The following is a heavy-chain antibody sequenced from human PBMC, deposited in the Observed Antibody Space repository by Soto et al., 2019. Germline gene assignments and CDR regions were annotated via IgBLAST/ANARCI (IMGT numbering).Heavy chain of an antibody. D-gene: IGHD2-21*02. CDR1: GGSISSSSFY. J-gene: IGHJ4*02. V-gene: IGHV4-39*01. Sequence: SETLSLTCTVSGGSISSSSFYWGWIRQPPGKGLEWIGSIYYSGSTYYNPSLKSRVTISVDTSKNQFSLKLSSVTAADTAVYYCARSGYCGGDCYIRVWGQGTLVTVSS. CDR3: ARSGYCGGDCYIRV. CDR2: IYYSGST.